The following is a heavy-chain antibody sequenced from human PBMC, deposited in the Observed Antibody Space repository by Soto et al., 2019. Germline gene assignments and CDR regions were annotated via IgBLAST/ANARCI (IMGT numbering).Heavy chain of an antibody. CDR1: GFTFSSYA. D-gene: IGHD3-22*01. V-gene: IGHV3-30-3*01. J-gene: IGHJ4*02. CDR2: ISYDGSNK. Sequence: PGGSLRLSCAASGFTFSSYAMHWVRQAPGKGLEWVAVISYDGSNKYYADSVKGRFTISRDNSKNTLYLQMNSLRAEDTAVYYCARDRGSRRPITMIVVENDYWGQGTLVTVSS. CDR3: ARDRGSRRPITMIVVENDY.